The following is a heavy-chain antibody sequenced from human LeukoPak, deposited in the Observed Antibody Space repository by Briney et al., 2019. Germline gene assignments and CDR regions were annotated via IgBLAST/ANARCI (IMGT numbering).Heavy chain of an antibody. V-gene: IGHV3-48*03. Sequence: GGSLRLSCAASGFTFSSYEMNWVRQAPGKGLEWVSYISSSGSTIYYADSVKGRFTISRDNAKNSLYLQMNSLRAEDTAVYYCAKVRPYSSSWYIDYWGQGTLVTVSS. J-gene: IGHJ4*02. D-gene: IGHD6-13*01. CDR3: AKVRPYSSSWYIDY. CDR2: ISSSGSTI. CDR1: GFTFSSYE.